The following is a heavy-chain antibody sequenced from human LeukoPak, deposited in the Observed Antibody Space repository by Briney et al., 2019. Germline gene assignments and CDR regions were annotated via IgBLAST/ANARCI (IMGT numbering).Heavy chain of an antibody. V-gene: IGHV3-30*18. CDR3: AKDGYYDYVWGSFGSYYYYGMDV. J-gene: IGHJ6*02. Sequence: GRSLRLSCAASGFTFSSYGMHWVRQAPGKGLEWVAVISYDGSNKYHADSVKGRFTISRDNSKNTLYLQMNSLRAEDTAVYYCAKDGYYDYVWGSFGSYYYYGMDVWGQGTTVTVSS. CDR1: GFTFSSYG. CDR2: ISYDGSNK. D-gene: IGHD3-16*01.